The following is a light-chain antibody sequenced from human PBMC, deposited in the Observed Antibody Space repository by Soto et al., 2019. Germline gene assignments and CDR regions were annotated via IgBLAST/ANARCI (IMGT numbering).Light chain of an antibody. CDR2: RAS. CDR3: QQYSGYSPYT. CDR1: QSIGSS. V-gene: IGKV1-5*03. Sequence: DIQMTQSPSTLSACVGDRVTITCRASQSIGSSLAWYQQKPGKAPKLLIYRASTLEDGVPSRFSGSGSGAEFSLTIRSLQPDDFATYYCQQYSGYSPYTFGQGTKLEI. J-gene: IGKJ2*01.